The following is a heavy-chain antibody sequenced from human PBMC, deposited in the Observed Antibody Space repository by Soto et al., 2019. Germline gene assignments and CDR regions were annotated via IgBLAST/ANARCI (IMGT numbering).Heavy chain of an antibody. J-gene: IGHJ4*02. D-gene: IGHD2-15*01. V-gene: IGHV3-33*01. CDR1: GFTFSSYA. Sequence: QVQLVESGGGVVQPGRSLRLSCAASGFTFSSYAMHWVRQAPGRGLEWVAVIYYDGSNKYYIDSVKGRFTISRDHSKNTLYLQMNSVRAEDTAVYYCARPYCSGGICYYYFDYWGQGTLVTVSS. CDR2: IYYDGSNK. CDR3: ARPYCSGGICYYYFDY.